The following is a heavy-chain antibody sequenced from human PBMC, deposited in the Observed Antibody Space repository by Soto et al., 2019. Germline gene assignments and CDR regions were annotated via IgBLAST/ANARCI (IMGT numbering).Heavy chain of an antibody. Sequence: SETLSLTCAVSGGSISSGGYSWSWIRQPPGKGLEWIGYIYHSGSTYYNPSLKSRVTISVDRSKNQFSLKLSSVTAADTAVYYCASTDYSDSSGYSYWGQGTLVTVSS. D-gene: IGHD3-22*01. CDR1: GGSISSGGYS. CDR3: ASTDYSDSSGYSY. V-gene: IGHV4-30-2*01. CDR2: IYHSGST. J-gene: IGHJ4*02.